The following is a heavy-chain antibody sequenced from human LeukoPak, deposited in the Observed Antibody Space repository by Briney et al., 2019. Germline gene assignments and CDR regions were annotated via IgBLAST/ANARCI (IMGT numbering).Heavy chain of an antibody. V-gene: IGHV4-61*08. CDR3: ARSRVVGDPIDY. J-gene: IGHJ4*02. CDR2: IYYSGST. CDR1: SGSITTGDYY. Sequence: SETLSLTCTVSSGSITTGDYYWSWIRQPPGKGLEWIGYIYYSGSTNYNPSLKSRVTISVDTSKNQFSLKLSSVTAADTAVYYCARSRVVGDPIDYWGQGTLVTVSS. D-gene: IGHD2-15*01.